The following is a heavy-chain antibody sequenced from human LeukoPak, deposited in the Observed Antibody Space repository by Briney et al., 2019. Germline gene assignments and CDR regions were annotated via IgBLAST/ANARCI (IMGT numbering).Heavy chain of an antibody. D-gene: IGHD3-10*01. J-gene: IGHJ4*02. CDR2: ISSSGSTI. CDR1: GFTFSDYY. V-gene: IGHV3-11*01. CDR3: AKPYYYGSGSPFDY. Sequence: GGSLRLSCAASGFTFSDYYMSWIRQAPGKGLEWVSYISSSGSTIYYADSVKGRFTISRDNAKNSLYLQMNSLRAEDTAVYYCAKPYYYGSGSPFDYWGQGTLVTVSS.